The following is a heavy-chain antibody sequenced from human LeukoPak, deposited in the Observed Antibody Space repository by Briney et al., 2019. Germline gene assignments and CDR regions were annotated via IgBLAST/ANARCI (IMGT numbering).Heavy chain of an antibody. CDR1: GFTFSSYE. J-gene: IGHJ4*02. D-gene: IGHD3-22*01. V-gene: IGHV3-48*03. Sequence: GGSLRLSCAASGFTFSSYEMNWVRQAPGKGLEWVSYISSSGSTIYYADSVKGRFTISRDNAKNSLYLRMNSLRAEDTAVYYCARDSAHYDSSGYPDYWGQGTLVTVSS. CDR2: ISSSGSTI. CDR3: ARDSAHYDSSGYPDY.